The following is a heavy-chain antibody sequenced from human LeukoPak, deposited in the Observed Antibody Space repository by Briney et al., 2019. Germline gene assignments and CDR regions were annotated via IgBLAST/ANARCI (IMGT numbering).Heavy chain of an antibody. CDR2: ISGSGAGI. Sequence: GGSLRLSCTASGFAFSTYAMNWVRQAPGKGLEWVSVISGSGAGINYADSVKGRFTISRDNSKNTLYLQMNTLRAEDTAIYYCAKDRIPDGFYSLDHWGQGALVTVSS. D-gene: IGHD3-3*01. J-gene: IGHJ4*02. V-gene: IGHV3-23*01. CDR1: GFAFSTYA. CDR3: AKDRIPDGFYSLDH.